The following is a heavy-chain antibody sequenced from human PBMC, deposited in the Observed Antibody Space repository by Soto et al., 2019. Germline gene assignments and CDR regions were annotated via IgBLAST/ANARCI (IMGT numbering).Heavy chain of an antibody. CDR1: GGTFSSYA. J-gene: IGHJ3*02. Sequence: SVKVSCKASGGTFSSYAISWVRQAPGQGLEWMGGIIPIFGTANYAQKFQGRVTITADESTSTAYMELSSLRSEDTAVYYCARDSAWYSATSAYYNDAFDIWGQGTMVTVSS. D-gene: IGHD3-22*01. CDR3: ARDSAWYSATSAYYNDAFDI. CDR2: IIPIFGTA. V-gene: IGHV1-69*13.